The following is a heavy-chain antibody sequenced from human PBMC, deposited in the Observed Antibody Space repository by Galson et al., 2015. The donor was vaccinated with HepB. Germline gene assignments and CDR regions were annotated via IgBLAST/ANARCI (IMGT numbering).Heavy chain of an antibody. D-gene: IGHD2-21*01. Sequence: LSLTCSVSGASISAYYWTWVRQPAGKGLEWLGRFHGTGGANYNPSLKSRLNMSIDTSNNHFPLTLTSVTAADTAVYFCARASIPRGAWFDPWGQGALVIVSS. CDR3: ARASIPRGAWFDP. J-gene: IGHJ5*02. V-gene: IGHV4-4*07. CDR2: FHGTGGA. CDR1: GASISAYY.